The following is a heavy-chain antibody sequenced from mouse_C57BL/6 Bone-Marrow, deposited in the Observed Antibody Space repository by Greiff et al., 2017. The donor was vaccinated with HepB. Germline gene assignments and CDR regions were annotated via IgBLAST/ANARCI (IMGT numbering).Heavy chain of an antibody. CDR3: ARRHYYGSPWFAY. J-gene: IGHJ3*01. CDR2: VFPGSGGS. V-gene: IGHV1-55*01. Sequence: QVQLKQPGAELVKPGASVKMSCRASGYTFTNNWITWVRQRPGQGLEWIGDVFPGSGGSNNNEKFKRRATLTVDTSSSTAYMQLSSLTSEDSAVYYCARRHYYGSPWFAYWGQGTLVTVSA. CDR1: GYTFTNNW. D-gene: IGHD1-1*01.